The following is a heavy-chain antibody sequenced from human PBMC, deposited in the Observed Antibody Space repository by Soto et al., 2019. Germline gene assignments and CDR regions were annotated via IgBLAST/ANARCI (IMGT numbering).Heavy chain of an antibody. V-gene: IGHV3-23*01. CDR1: GFTFSSYA. D-gene: IGHD4-4*01. Sequence: PGGSLRLSCAASGFTFSSYAMSWVRQAPGKGLEWVSAISGSGGSTYYADSVKGRFTISRDNSKNTLYLQMNSLRAEDTAVYYCAKAPPTVTTSVVVTVFDYWGQGTLVTVSS. J-gene: IGHJ4*02. CDR2: ISGSGGST. CDR3: AKAPPTVTTSVVVTVFDY.